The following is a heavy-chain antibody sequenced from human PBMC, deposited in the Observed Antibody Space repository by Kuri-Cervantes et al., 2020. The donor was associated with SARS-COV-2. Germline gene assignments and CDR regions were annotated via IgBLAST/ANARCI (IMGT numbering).Heavy chain of an antibody. CDR2: IYYSGST. CDR1: GFTFSSYSMN. CDR3: ARLVPPTFFYDSSGSMYDAFDI. Sequence: GSLRLSCAASGFTFSSYSMNWVRQAPGKGLEWIGSIYYSGSTYYNPSVKSRVTISVDTSKNQFSLKLSSVTAADTAVYYCARLVPPTFFYDSSGSMYDAFDIWGQGTMVTVSS. V-gene: IGHV4-39*01. J-gene: IGHJ3*02. D-gene: IGHD3-22*01.